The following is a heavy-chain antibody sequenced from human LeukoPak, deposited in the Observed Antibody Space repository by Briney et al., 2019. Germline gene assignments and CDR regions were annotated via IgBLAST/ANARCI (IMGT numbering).Heavy chain of an antibody. CDR1: GFTFDDYA. Sequence: GGSLRLSCAASGFTFDDYAMHWVRQAPGKGLEWVSLIRGDGGSTYYADSVKGRFTISRDNSKNSLYLQMNSLRTEDTALYYCAKDIRRRGYSYAFDYWGQGTLVTVSS. CDR2: IRGDGGST. J-gene: IGHJ4*02. D-gene: IGHD5-18*01. V-gene: IGHV3-43*02. CDR3: AKDIRRRGYSYAFDY.